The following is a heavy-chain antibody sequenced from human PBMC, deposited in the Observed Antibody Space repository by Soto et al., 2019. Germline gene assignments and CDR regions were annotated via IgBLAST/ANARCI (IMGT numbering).Heavy chain of an antibody. D-gene: IGHD6-13*01. V-gene: IGHV1-2*04. Sequence: ASVKVSCKASGYTFTGYYMHWVRQAPGQGLEWMGWINPNSGGTNYAQKFQGWVTMTRDTSISTAYMELSRLRSDDTAVYYCARVRIAAAERYYYYGMDVWGQGTTVTV. CDR2: INPNSGGT. CDR3: ARVRIAAAERYYYYGMDV. CDR1: GYTFTGYY. J-gene: IGHJ6*02.